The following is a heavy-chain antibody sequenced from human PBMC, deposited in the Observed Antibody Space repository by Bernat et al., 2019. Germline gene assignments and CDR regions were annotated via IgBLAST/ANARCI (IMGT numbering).Heavy chain of an antibody. CDR2: IWYDGSNK. J-gene: IGHJ4*02. V-gene: IGHV3-33*08. D-gene: IGHD6-19*01. CDR3: ARVEGSSGWSFDC. CDR1: GFTFSSYS. Sequence: QVQLVESGGGLVKPGGSLRLSCAASGFTFSSYSMHWVRQAPGKGLEWVAVIWYDGSNKYYADSVKGRFTISRDNSKNTLDLQMNSLRAEDTAVYYCARVEGSSGWSFDCWGQGTLVTVSS.